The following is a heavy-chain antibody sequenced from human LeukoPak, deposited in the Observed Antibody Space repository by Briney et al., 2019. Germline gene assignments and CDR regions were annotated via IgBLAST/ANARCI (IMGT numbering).Heavy chain of an antibody. CDR2: IYYSGST. V-gene: IGHV4-39*01. D-gene: IGHD6-13*01. CDR3: ARSSSSWPPGYYCYGMDV. CDR1: GGSISSSSYY. J-gene: IGHJ6*02. Sequence: SETLSLTCTVSGGSISSSSYYWGWIRQPPGKGLEWIGSIYYSGSTYYNPSLKSRVTISVDTSKNQFSLKLSSVTAADTAVYYCARSSSSWPPGYYCYGMDVWGQGTTVTVSS.